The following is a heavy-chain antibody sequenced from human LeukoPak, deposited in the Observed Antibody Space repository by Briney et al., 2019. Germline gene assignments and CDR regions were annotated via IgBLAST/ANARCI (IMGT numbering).Heavy chain of an antibody. V-gene: IGHV1-69*13. Sequence: GASVKVSCKASGGTFNNYTINWVRQAPGQGLEWMGGIIPLFGTPNFAQKFKGRVTITADESTSTAYMQLSSLRSEDTAVYYCARGETSRVVITAAFDIWGQGAMVTVSS. J-gene: IGHJ3*02. CDR1: GGTFNNYT. CDR2: IIPLFGTP. D-gene: IGHD3-22*01. CDR3: ARGETSRVVITAAFDI.